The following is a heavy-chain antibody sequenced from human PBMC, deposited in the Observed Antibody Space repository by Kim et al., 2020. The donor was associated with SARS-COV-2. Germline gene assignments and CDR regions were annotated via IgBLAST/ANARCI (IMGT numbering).Heavy chain of an antibody. Sequence: SETLSLTCTVSGGSVSGHYWSWIRQPPGKGLEWIGYINYNGGTNSNPSLRSRVTISIDTSKNQFSLRLNSVTSADTARYCCARDTLYYPSGSFEDYFDSWGQGTLVTVSS. CDR2: INYNGGT. V-gene: IGHV4-59*02. J-gene: IGHJ5*01. CDR3: ARDTLYYPSGSFEDYFDS. D-gene: IGHD3-10*01. CDR1: GGSVSGHY.